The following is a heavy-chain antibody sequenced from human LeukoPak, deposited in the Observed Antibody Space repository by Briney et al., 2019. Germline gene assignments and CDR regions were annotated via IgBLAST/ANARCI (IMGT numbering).Heavy chain of an antibody. D-gene: IGHD3-10*01. CDR2: IYYSGST. CDR1: GGSISSYY. CDR3: VRDRGFGDLLTEFDY. V-gene: IGHV4-59*01. Sequence: SETLSLTCTVSGGSISSYYWSWIRQPPGKGLEWIGYIYYSGSTNYNPSLKSRVTISVDTSKNQFSLKLSSVTAADTAVYFCVRDRGFGDLLTEFDYWGQGTLVTVSS. J-gene: IGHJ4*02.